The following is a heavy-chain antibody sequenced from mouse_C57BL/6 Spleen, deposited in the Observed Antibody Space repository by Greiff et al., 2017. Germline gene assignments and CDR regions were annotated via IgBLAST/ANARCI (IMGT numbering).Heavy chain of an antibody. CDR1: GYTFTSYW. CDR3: ARPHCYGIAY. V-gene: IGHV1-72*01. D-gene: IGHD1-1*01. Sequence: QVQLQQPGAELVKPGASVKLSCKASGYTFTSYWMHWVKQRPGRALEWIGKIDPNAGGTKSNEKSKIKATLTVDKTSSTAYIQLSSLTSEDSAVYYCARPHCYGIAYWGQGTLVTVSA. CDR2: IDPNAGGT. J-gene: IGHJ3*01.